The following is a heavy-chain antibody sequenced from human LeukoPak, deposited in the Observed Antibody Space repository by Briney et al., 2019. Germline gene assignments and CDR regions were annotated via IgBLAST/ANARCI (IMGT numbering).Heavy chain of an antibody. CDR3: ARGRVLRFLEWASQGFDY. CDR1: GGTFSSYA. Sequence: SVKVSCKASGGTFSSYAISWVRQAPGQGLEWMGGIIPIFGTANYAQKFQGRVTITADESTSTAYMELSSLRSEDTAVYYCARGRVLRFLEWASQGFDYWGQGTLVTVSS. CDR2: IIPIFGTA. V-gene: IGHV1-69*13. D-gene: IGHD3-3*01. J-gene: IGHJ4*02.